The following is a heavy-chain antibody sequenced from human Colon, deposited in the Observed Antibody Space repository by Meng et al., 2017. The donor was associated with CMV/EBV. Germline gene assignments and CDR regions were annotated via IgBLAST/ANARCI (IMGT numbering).Heavy chain of an antibody. CDR2: IYHTGST. CDR1: GAFITSTNW. D-gene: IGHD3-10*01. J-gene: IGHJ1*01. CDR3: ARSVGFGLP. Sequence: SLTSTLSGAFITSTNWWNWVRQPPGKGLEWIGEIYHTGSTNYNPSLKSRVTMSVDTSKNQFSLKLNSVTAADTAVYFCARSVGFGLPWGQGTLVTVSS. V-gene: IGHV4-4*01.